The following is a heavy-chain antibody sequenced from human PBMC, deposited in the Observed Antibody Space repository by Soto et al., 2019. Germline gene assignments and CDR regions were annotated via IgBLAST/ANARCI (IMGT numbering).Heavy chain of an antibody. Sequence: GESLKISCAASGFTFISYSMNWVRQAPGKGLEWVSSISSSSNYIYYADSVKGRFTISRDNAKNSLYLQMNSLRAEDTAVYYCARYYGSGHFDYWGQGTLVTVSS. D-gene: IGHD3-10*01. V-gene: IGHV3-21*01. CDR3: ARYYGSGHFDY. J-gene: IGHJ4*02. CDR1: GFTFISYS. CDR2: ISSSSNYI.